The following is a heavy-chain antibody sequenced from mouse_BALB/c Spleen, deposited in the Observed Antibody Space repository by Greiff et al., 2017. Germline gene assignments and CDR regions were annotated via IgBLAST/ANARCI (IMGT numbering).Heavy chain of an antibody. D-gene: IGHD2-3*01. CDR2: ISYDGSN. Sequence: VQLKQSGPDLVKPSQSLSLTCTVTGYSITSGYYWNWIRQFPGNKLEWMGYISYDGSNNYNPSLKNRISITRDTSKNQFFLKLNSVTTEDTATYYCARWLLRYFDYWGQGTTLTVSS. CDR3: ARWLLRYFDY. CDR1: GYSITSGYY. V-gene: IGHV3-6*02. J-gene: IGHJ2*01.